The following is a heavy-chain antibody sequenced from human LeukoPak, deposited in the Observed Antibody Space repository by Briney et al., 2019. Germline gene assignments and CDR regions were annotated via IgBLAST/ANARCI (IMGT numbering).Heavy chain of an antibody. Sequence: QPGGSLRLSCAASGFSFSSYGMHWVRQAPGKGLEWVAFIRYDGIVKHYADSVKGRLTISRDNAKNTLFVQMNNLRGEDTAVYYCAKGGNSGWNFVDYWGQGTLVTVSS. CDR1: GFSFSSYG. CDR2: IRYDGIVK. V-gene: IGHV3-30*02. CDR3: AKGGNSGWNFVDY. D-gene: IGHD6-19*01. J-gene: IGHJ4*02.